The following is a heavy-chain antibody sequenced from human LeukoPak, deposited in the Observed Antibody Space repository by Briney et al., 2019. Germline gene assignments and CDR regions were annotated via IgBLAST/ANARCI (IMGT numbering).Heavy chain of an antibody. Sequence: GGSLRLSCAASGFTFSSYSVNWVRQAPGKGLEWVSSISSSSSYIYYADSVKGRFTISRDNAKNSLYLQMNSLRAEDTAVYYCARGATARIAARFDYWGQGTLVTVSS. CDR1: GFTFSSYS. CDR2: ISSSSSYI. D-gene: IGHD6-6*01. J-gene: IGHJ4*02. V-gene: IGHV3-21*01. CDR3: ARGATARIAARFDY.